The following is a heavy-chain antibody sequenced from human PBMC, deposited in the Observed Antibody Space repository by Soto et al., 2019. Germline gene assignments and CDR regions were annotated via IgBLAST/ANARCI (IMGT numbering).Heavy chain of an antibody. V-gene: IGHV4-59*01. CDR3: ARVSGVGATISNWFDP. CDR2: IYYSGST. Sequence: SETLSLTCTVSGGSISSYYWSWIRQPPGKGLEWIGYIYYSGSTNYNPSLKSRVTISVDTSKNQFSLKLSSVTAADTAVYYCARVSGVGATISNWFDPWGQGTLVTVSS. J-gene: IGHJ5*02. CDR1: GGSISSYY. D-gene: IGHD1-26*01.